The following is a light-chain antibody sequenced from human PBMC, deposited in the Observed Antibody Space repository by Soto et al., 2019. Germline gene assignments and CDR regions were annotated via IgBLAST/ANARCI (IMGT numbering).Light chain of an antibody. CDR3: QQYGSSAT. J-gene: IGKJ1*01. V-gene: IGKV3-20*01. CDR2: GAS. Sequence: EIALPQSPGTLSLSPGERATLSCRASQSVSSSYLAWYQQKPGQAPRLLIYGASSRATGIPDRFSGSGSGTDFTLTISRLEPEDFAVYYCQQYGSSATFGQGTK. CDR1: QSVSSSY.